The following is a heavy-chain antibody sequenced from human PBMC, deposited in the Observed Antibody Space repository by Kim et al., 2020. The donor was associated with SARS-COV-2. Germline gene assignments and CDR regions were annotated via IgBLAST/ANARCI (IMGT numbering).Heavy chain of an antibody. V-gene: IGHV1-46*01. J-gene: IGHJ6*02. CDR2: INPSGGST. CDR1: GYTFTSYY. CDR3: AGQDYYDSSGYHNYYYYGMDV. Sequence: ASVKVSCKASGYTFTSYYMHWVRQAPGQGLEWMGIINPSGGSTSYAQKFQGRVTMTRDTSTSTVYMELSSLRSEDTAVYYCAGQDYYDSSGYHNYYYYGMDVWGQGTTVTVSS. D-gene: IGHD3-22*01.